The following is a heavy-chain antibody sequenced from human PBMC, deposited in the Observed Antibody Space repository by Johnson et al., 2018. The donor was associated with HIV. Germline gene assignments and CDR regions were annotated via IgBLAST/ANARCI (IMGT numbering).Heavy chain of an antibody. CDR1: GFTFSSYA. J-gene: IGHJ3*02. CDR3: ARGGQVGRGAKGDAVDI. V-gene: IGHV3-30-3*01. Sequence: QVQLVESGGGVVQPGRSLRLSCAASGFTFSSYAMHWVRQAPGKGLEWVAVISYDGSNKYYADSVKGRFTISRDNSKNTLYLQMNSLRAEDTAVYYCARGGQVGRGAKGDAVDIWGQGTLVTVSS. D-gene: IGHD3-10*01. CDR2: ISYDGSNK.